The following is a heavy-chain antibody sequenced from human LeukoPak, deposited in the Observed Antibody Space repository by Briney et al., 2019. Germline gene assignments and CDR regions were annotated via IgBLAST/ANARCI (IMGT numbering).Heavy chain of an antibody. CDR3: ARGGGSYHVDY. Sequence: ASVKVSCKASGYTFTGYYVHWVRQAPGQGLEWMGWINPNSGGTNHAQQFQGRVTMTRDTSISTTYMELSRLTSDDTAVYYCARGGGSYHVDYWGQGTLVTVSS. CDR1: GYTFTGYY. V-gene: IGHV1-2*02. J-gene: IGHJ4*02. D-gene: IGHD1-26*01. CDR2: INPNSGGT.